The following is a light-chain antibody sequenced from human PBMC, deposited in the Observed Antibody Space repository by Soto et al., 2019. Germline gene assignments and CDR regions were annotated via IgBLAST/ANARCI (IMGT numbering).Light chain of an antibody. Sequence: EIVLTQSPDTLAVSPGEVATLSCWASQSVTSNLAWYQQKRGQAPRLLIYAASTRATGVPARFSGSGSGTEFTLTISSLQSEDFATYYCQQYYSFPRTFGPGTKVDIK. V-gene: IGKV3D-15*01. CDR3: QQYYSFPRT. CDR1: QSVTSN. CDR2: AAS. J-gene: IGKJ3*01.